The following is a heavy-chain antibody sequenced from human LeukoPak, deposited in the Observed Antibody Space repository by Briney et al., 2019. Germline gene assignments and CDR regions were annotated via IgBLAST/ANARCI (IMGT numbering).Heavy chain of an antibody. CDR1: GGSISSYS. CDR3: ARALKVGATMGYFDY. D-gene: IGHD1-26*01. V-gene: IGHV4-4*07. CDR2: IYTSGST. J-gene: IGHJ4*02. Sequence: PSETLSLTCTVSGGSISSYSWSWIRQPAGKGLEWIGRIYTSGSTNYNPPLKSRVTISVDKSKNQFSLKLSSVTAADTAVYYCARALKVGATMGYFDYWGQGTLVTVSS.